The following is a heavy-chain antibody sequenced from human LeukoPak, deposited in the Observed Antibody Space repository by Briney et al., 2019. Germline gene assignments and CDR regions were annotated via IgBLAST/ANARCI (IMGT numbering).Heavy chain of an antibody. CDR1: GGSFSGYY. CDR3: ARRRLGGIFGVANWFDP. Sequence: SETLSLTCAVYGGSFSGYYWSWIRQPPGKGLEWIGEINHSGSTNYNPSLKSRVTISVDTSKNQFSLKLSSVTAADTAVYYCARRRLGGIFGVANWFDPWGQGTLVTVSS. J-gene: IGHJ5*02. CDR2: INHSGST. V-gene: IGHV4-34*01. D-gene: IGHD3-3*01.